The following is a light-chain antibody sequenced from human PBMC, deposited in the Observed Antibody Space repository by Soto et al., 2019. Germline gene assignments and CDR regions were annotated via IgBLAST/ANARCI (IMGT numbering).Light chain of an antibody. CDR1: QSISIW. CDR2: KAS. CDR3: QQYSTYPPRT. V-gene: IGKV1-5*03. J-gene: IGKJ1*01. Sequence: DIQMTHSPSTLSASVGDRVTITCRASQSISIWLAWYQQKPGKAPKILIYKASSLESGVPSRFSGSGSGTEFTLTISSLQPDDFATYYCQQYSTYPPRTFGQGTMVDIK.